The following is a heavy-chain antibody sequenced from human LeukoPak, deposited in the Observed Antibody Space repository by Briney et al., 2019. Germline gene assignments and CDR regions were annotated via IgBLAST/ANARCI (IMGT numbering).Heavy chain of an antibody. CDR2: IYYSGST. V-gene: IGHV4-59*12. CDR3: ASRARKYTSSGDY. J-gene: IGHJ4*02. Sequence: SETLSLTCAVYGGSFSGYYWSWIRQPPGKGLEWIGYIYYSGSTNYNPSLKSRVTISVDTKNQFSLKLTSVTAADTAVYYCASRARKYTSSGDYWGQGTLVTVSS. D-gene: IGHD6-13*01. CDR1: GGSFSGYY.